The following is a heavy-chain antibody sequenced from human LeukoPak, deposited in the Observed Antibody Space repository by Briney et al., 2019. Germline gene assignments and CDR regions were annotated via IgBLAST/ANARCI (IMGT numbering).Heavy chain of an antibody. V-gene: IGHV5-51*01. D-gene: IGHD3-10*01. CDR3: ARDRPYGSGKYYYYGMDV. Sequence: GESLKISCKGSGYSFTSYWIGWVRQMPGKGLEWMGIIYPGDSDTRYSPSFQGQVTISADKSISTAYLQWSSLKASDTAMYYCARDRPYGSGKYYYYGMDVWGQGTTVTVSS. CDR1: GYSFTSYW. J-gene: IGHJ6*02. CDR2: IYPGDSDT.